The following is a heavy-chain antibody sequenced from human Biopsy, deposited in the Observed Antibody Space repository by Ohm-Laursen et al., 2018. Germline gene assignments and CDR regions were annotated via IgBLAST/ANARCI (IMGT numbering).Heavy chain of an antibody. D-gene: IGHD1-1*01. Sequence: PSETLSLTWAVSGGSVSSGGFYWSWLRQHPGKGLGWIRNIYYSGTTYYNPSLKSLVTISVDTSKNQFSLKLNSVTAADTAVYYCARRPSGGTRYWYFDLWGRGTLVTVSS. J-gene: IGHJ2*01. CDR3: ARRPSGGTRYWYFDL. CDR1: GGSVSSGGFY. V-gene: IGHV4-31*01. CDR2: IYYSGTT.